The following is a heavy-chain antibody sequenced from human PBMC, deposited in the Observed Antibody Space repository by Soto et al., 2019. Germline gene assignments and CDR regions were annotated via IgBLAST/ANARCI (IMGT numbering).Heavy chain of an antibody. D-gene: IGHD2-8*01. J-gene: IGHJ6*02. CDR2: IYHSGST. CDR3: GRERKVNNGDYYYYYGMDV. V-gene: IGHV4-4*02. Sequence: SETLSLTCAISGGSISSSNWWSWVRQPPGKGLEWIGEIYHSGSTNYNPSLKSRVTISVYKSKNQFSLKLSSVTAADTAVYYFGRERKVNNGDYYYYYGMDVRGQGTTVTVSS. CDR1: GGSISSSNW.